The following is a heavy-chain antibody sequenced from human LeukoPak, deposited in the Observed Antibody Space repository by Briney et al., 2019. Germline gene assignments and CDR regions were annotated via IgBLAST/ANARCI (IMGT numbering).Heavy chain of an antibody. CDR3: ARDLSIAAAGISYYYYMDV. CDR2: IIPIFGTA. D-gene: IGHD6-13*01. V-gene: IGHV1-69*05. CDR1: GGTFSSYA. J-gene: IGHJ6*03. Sequence: SVKVSCKASGGTFSSYAISWVRQAPGQGREWMGGIIPIFGTANYAQKFQGRVTITTDESTSTAYMELSSLRSEDTAVYYCARDLSIAAAGISYYYYMDVWGKGTTVTVSS.